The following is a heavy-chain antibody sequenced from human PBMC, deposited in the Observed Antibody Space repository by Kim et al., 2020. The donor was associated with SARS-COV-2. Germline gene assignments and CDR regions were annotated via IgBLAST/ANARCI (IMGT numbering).Heavy chain of an antibody. CDR1: GFTFSSYW. CDR3: ARDRGDYYYDSSGYSDAFYI. V-gene: IGHV3-74*01. CDR2: INSDGSST. J-gene: IGHJ3*02. Sequence: GGSLRLSCAASGFTFSSYWMHWVRQAPGKGLVWVSRINSDGSSTSYADSVKGRFTISRDNAKNTLYLQMNSLRAEDTAVYYCARDRGDYYYDSSGYSDAFYIWGQGTMVTVSS. D-gene: IGHD3-22*01.